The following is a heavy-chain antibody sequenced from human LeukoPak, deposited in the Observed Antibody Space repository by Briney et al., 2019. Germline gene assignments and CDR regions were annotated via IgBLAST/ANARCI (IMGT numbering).Heavy chain of an antibody. J-gene: IGHJ4*02. CDR2: ISWNSGSI. D-gene: IGHD3-9*01. CDR1: GFTFDDYA. CDR3: AKDMEYDILTGYFVDY. Sequence: GGSLRLSCAASGFTFDDYAMHWVRQAPGKGLEWVSGISWNSGSIGYADSVKGRFTISRDNAKNSLYLQMNSLRAEDTALYYCAKDMEYDILTGYFVDYWGQGTLVTVSS. V-gene: IGHV3-9*01.